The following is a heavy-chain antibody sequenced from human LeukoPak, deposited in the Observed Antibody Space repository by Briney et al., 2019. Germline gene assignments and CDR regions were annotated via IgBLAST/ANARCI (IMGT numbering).Heavy chain of an antibody. CDR2: INHSGST. CDR1: GGSFSGYY. Sequence: SETLSLTCAVYGGSFSGYYRSWIRQPPGKGLEWIGEINHSGSTNYNPSLKSRVTISVDTSKNQFSLKLSSVTAADTAVYYCARRMAARRPFDYWGQGTLVTVSS. D-gene: IGHD6-6*01. V-gene: IGHV4-34*01. CDR3: ARRMAARRPFDY. J-gene: IGHJ4*02.